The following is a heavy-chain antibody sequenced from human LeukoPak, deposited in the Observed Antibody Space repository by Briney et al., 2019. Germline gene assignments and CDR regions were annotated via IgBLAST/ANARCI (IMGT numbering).Heavy chain of an antibody. Sequence: GASVRVPCKASGYTFTSYYMHWVRQAPGPGRERLGLINPSGGSTSYAQKFQGRVTITTDESTSTAYMEQSRLRSEETGVYNCASGGPPGVVPAANPWFDPWGQGTLVTVSS. CDR1: GYTFTSYY. J-gene: IGHJ5*02. V-gene: IGHV1-46*01. CDR3: ASGGPPGVVPAANPWFDP. D-gene: IGHD2-2*01. CDR2: INPSGGST.